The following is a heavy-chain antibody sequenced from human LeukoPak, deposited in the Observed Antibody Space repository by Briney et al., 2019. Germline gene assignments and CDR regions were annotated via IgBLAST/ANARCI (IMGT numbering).Heavy chain of an antibody. J-gene: IGHJ4*02. CDR3: SKDPWQSGHYYDSSGQFDY. D-gene: IGHD3-22*01. V-gene: IGHV3-30*18. CDR2: ISYDGSNK. CDR1: EFTFSIYG. Sequence: GRSLRLSCAASEFTFSIYGMHWVRQAPGKGLEWVAFISYDGSNKYYADSVKGRFTISRDHSKNTLYLQMNSLRAEDTALYLCSKDPWQSGHYYDSSGQFDYWGQGTLVTVSS.